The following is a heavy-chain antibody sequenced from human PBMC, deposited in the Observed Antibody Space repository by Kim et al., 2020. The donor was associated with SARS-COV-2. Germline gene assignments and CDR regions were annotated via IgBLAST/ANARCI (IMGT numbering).Heavy chain of an antibody. D-gene: IGHD3-10*01. CDR2: ISSSSSTI. CDR1: GFTFSSYS. Sequence: GGSLRLSCAASGFTFSSYSMNWVRQAPGKGLEWVSYISSSSSTIYYADSVKGRFTISRDNAKNSLYLQMNSLRDEDTAVYYCARGPITMVRGVIVWCPNVYFDYWGQGTLVTVSS. V-gene: IGHV3-48*02. CDR3: ARGPITMVRGVIVWCPNVYFDY. J-gene: IGHJ4*02.